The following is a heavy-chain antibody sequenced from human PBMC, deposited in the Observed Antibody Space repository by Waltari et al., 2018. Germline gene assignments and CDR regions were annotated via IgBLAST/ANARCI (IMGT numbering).Heavy chain of an antibody. V-gene: IGHV1-46*01. CDR3: ASDTGALWMDV. J-gene: IGHJ6*02. D-gene: IGHD2-21*01. CDR1: EYTFTSSY. Sequence: QVQLVQSGAEVKKPGASVKISCKTSEYTFTSSYVHWVRQAPGQGLEWMGIINPSGGSTIDAQKFHGRVTMTRDTSTSTVYMELSSLRSEDTAVYYCASDTGALWMDVWGQGTTVTVSS. CDR2: INPSGGST.